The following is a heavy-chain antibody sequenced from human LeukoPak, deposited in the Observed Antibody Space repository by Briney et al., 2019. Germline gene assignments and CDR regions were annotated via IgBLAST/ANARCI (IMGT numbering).Heavy chain of an antibody. J-gene: IGHJ4*02. CDR3: ARVFYDSSGYHGGFDY. D-gene: IGHD3-22*01. CDR1: GGSISSGGYY. Sequence: PSETLSLTCTVSGGSISSGGYYWSWIRQHPGKGLEWIGYIYYSGSTYYNPSLKSRVTISVDTSENQFSLKLSSVTAADTAVYYCARVFYDSSGYHGGFDYWGQGTLVTVSS. CDR2: IYYSGST. V-gene: IGHV4-31*03.